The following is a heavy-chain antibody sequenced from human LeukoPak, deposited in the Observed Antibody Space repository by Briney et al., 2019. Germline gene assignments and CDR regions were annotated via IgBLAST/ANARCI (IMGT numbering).Heavy chain of an antibody. V-gene: IGHV3-7*01. CDR2: IKQDGSEK. Sequence: GGSLRLSCAASGFTFSNYWMSWVRQAPGKGLEWVANIKQDGSEKYYVDSVKGRFTISRDNAKNSLYLQMNSLRAEDTAVYYCARDRSSSWYPSDAFDIWGQGTMVTVSS. CDR1: GFTFSNYW. J-gene: IGHJ3*02. CDR3: ARDRSSSWYPSDAFDI. D-gene: IGHD6-13*01.